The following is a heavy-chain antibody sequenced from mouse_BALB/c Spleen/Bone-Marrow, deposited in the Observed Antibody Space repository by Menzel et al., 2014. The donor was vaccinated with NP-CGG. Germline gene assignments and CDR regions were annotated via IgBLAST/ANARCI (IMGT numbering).Heavy chain of an antibody. CDR2: IYPSDSYT. CDR1: GYTFTSYW. J-gene: IGHJ2*01. Sequence: QVQLQQSGAELERPGASVKLSCQASGYTFTSYWINWVKPRPGQGLEWIGNIYPSDSYTNYNQKFKDKATFTVDKSSSPTYMQLRSPASEDFAGYYWTREGYYGSSYVDYWGQGTTLTVSS. V-gene: IGHV1-69*02. CDR3: TREGYYGSSYVDY. D-gene: IGHD1-1*01.